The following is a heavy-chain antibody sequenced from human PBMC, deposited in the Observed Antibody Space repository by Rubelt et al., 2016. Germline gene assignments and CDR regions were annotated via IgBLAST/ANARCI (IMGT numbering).Heavy chain of an antibody. CDR2: INPNSGGT. D-gene: IGHD5-24*01. J-gene: IGHJ3*01. CDR3: SGLPFGYNGIDAFDF. Sequence: QVQLVQSGAEVKKPGASVKVSCKASGYTLTDYYVHWVRQAPGQGLEWMGRINPNSGGTDYARKFQGRVTMTRETSISTADMEVSRLAVDESAVYYCSGLPFGYNGIDAFDFWGQGTMLIVAS. CDR1: GYTLTDYY. V-gene: IGHV1-2*06.